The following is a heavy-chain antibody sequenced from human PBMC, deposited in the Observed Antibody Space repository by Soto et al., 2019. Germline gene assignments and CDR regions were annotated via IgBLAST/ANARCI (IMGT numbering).Heavy chain of an antibody. D-gene: IGHD3-22*01. CDR1: GDSIGGSPYF. J-gene: IGHJ5*01. Sequence: SETLSHPWTVAGDSIGGSPYFCGRIRQTPGKGLDWVGYIYYTGTTKYNPSLKSRVTISVDSSKNQFSLKLDSVTAADTAVSYCARLGGYDQAVDSRGQGTLLTVSS. CDR2: IYYTGTT. CDR3: ARLGGYDQAVDS. V-gene: IGHV4-61*05.